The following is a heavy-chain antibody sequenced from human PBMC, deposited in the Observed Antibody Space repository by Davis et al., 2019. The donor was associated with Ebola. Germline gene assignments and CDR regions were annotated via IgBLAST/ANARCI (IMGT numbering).Heavy chain of an antibody. D-gene: IGHD2-8*02. CDR3: TGSIELADY. Sequence: GESLKISCAASGFTFSGSAMHWVRQASGKGLEWVGRIRSKANSYATAYAASVKGRFTISRDDSKNTAYLQMNSLKTEDTAVYYCTGSIELADYWGQGTLVTVSS. J-gene: IGHJ4*02. CDR1: GFTFSGSA. CDR2: IRSKANSYAT. V-gene: IGHV3-73*01.